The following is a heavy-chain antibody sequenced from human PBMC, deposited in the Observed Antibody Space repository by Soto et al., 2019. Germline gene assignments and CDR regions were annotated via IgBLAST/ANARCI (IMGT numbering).Heavy chain of an antibody. Sequence: PSETLSLTCTVSGGSISSGGYYWSWIRQHPGKGLEWIGYIYYSGSTYYNPSLKSRVIISVDTSKNQFSLKLSSVTAADTAVYYCARIHCSGGSCYGGPWGQETMFNVSS. CDR1: GGSISSGGYY. D-gene: IGHD2-15*01. V-gene: IGHV4-31*03. J-gene: IGHJ3*01. CDR3: ARIHCSGGSCYGGP. CDR2: IYYSGST.